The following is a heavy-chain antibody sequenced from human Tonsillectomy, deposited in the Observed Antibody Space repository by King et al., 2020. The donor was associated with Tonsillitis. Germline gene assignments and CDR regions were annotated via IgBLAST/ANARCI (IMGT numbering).Heavy chain of an antibody. CDR1: GFTFSSYS. CDR2: ISSSSSYI. Sequence: VQLVESGGGLVKPGGSLRLSCAASGFTFSSYSMNWVRQAPGKGLEWVSSISSSSSYIYYADSVKGRFTISRDNAKNSLYLQMNSLRAEDTAVYYCARETARVVTRDLDYWGQGTLVTVSS. V-gene: IGHV3-21*01. CDR3: ARETARVVTRDLDY. D-gene: IGHD3-3*01. J-gene: IGHJ4*02.